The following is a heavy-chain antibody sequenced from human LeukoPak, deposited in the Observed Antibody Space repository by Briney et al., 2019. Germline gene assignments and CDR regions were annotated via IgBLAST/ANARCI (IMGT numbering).Heavy chain of an antibody. CDR1: GGSISSYY. D-gene: IGHD6-13*01. V-gene: IGHV4-59*01. Sequence: SETLSLTCTVSGGSISSYYWSWIRQPPGKGLEWIGYIYYSGSTNYNPSLKSRVTISVDTSKNQFSLKLSSVTAADTAVYYCARADSSRWFDWGQGTLVTVSS. CDR3: ARADSSRWFD. J-gene: IGHJ4*02. CDR2: IYYSGST.